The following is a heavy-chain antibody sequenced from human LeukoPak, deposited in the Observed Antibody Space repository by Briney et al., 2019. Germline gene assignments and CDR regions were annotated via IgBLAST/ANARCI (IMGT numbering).Heavy chain of an antibody. J-gene: IGHJ5*02. CDR2: ISSSGSTI. CDR3: ARDGATEYCSGGSCYPGGWFDP. CDR1: GFTFSSYE. V-gene: IGHV3-48*03. Sequence: PGGSLRLSCAASGFTFSSYEMNWVRQAPGKGLEWVSYISSSGSTIYYADSVKGRFTISRDNAKNSLYLQMNSLRAEDTAVYYCARDGATEYCSGGSCYPGGWFDPWGQGTLVTVSS. D-gene: IGHD2-15*01.